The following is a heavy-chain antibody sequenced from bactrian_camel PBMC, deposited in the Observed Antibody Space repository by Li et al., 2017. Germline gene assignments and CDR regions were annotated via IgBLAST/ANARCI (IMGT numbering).Heavy chain of an antibody. V-gene: IGHV3S68*01. J-gene: IGHJ4*01. CDR2: IDKNGSA. Sequence: HVQLVESGGGSVLAGGSLRLSCTASAPTYETFFLAWFREVPGKARERIACIDKNGSARLGDPAKGRFTISRDNANNILYLQMNSLKPEDTAMYYCTKDRSYGTRNWVQSTQGQGTQVTVS. D-gene: IGHD3*01. CDR1: APTYETFF.